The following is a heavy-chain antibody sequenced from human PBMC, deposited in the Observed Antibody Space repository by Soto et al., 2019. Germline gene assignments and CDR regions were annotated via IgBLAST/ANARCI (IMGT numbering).Heavy chain of an antibody. CDR1: GFTFESYA. J-gene: IGHJ4*02. CDR3: VKDIHEQWLVSHFEY. V-gene: IGHV3-9*01. CDR2: ISWNGGSI. Sequence: EVQLVESGGGSVQPGRSLRLSCVASGFTFESYAMHWVRQVPGKGLEWVSGISWNGGSIGYEDSVKGRFTISRDNAQKSLYLEMNSLRVEDTAFYYCVKDIHEQWLVSHFEYWGQGALVTVSS. D-gene: IGHD6-19*01.